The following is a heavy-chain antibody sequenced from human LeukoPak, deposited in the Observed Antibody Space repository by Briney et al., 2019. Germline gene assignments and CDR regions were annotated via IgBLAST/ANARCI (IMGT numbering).Heavy chain of an antibody. V-gene: IGHV4-34*01. CDR2: TDHSGST. Sequence: PSETLSLTCAVYGASFSNYYWSWIRQPPGKGLEWIGETDHSGSTKCNPSLKGRVTISLDTSKNQFSLDLTSVTAADTGVGSCNWFDPWGQGTLVTASS. CDR3: NWFDP. J-gene: IGHJ5*02. CDR1: GASFSNYY. D-gene: IGHD3-10*01.